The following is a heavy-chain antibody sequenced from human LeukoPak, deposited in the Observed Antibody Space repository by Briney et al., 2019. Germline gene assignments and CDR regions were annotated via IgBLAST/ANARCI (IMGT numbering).Heavy chain of an antibody. D-gene: IGHD6-6*01. J-gene: IGHJ6*03. CDR3: ARDGSIAARPVNYYYYYYMDV. V-gene: IGHV1-8*03. Sequence: ASVKVSCKASGYTFTSSAINWVRQATGQGLEWMGWMTPNSGNSGYAQKFQGRITITRNTSISTAYMELSSLTSEDTAVYYCARDGSIAARPVNYYYYYYMDVWGKGTTVTISS. CDR1: GYTFTSSA. CDR2: MTPNSGNS.